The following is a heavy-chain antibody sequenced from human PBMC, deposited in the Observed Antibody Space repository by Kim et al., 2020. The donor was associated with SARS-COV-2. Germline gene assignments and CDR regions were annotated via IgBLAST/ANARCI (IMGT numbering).Heavy chain of an antibody. Sequence: GGSLRLSCSASGFTFSSYAMHWVRQAPGKGLEYVSAISSNGGSTYYADSVKGRFTISRDNSKNTLYLQMSSLRAEDTAVYYCVKGEVIDAQPFDYWGQGTLVTVSS. J-gene: IGHJ4*02. CDR1: GFTFSSYA. V-gene: IGHV3-64D*06. CDR3: VKGEVIDAQPFDY. CDR2: ISSNGGST.